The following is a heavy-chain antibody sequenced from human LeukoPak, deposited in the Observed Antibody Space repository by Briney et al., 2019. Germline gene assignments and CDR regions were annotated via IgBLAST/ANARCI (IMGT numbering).Heavy chain of an antibody. CDR3: ARGGDYGGNLSVYYYYYMDV. D-gene: IGHD4-23*01. CDR1: GGSISSGSYY. Sequence: PSETLSLTCTVSGGSISSGSYYWSWIRQPAGKGLEWIGRIYTSGSTNYNPSLKSRVTISVDTSKNQFSLKLSSVTAADTAVYYCARGGDYGGNLSVYYYYYMDVWGKGTTVTISS. J-gene: IGHJ6*03. CDR2: IYTSGST. V-gene: IGHV4-61*02.